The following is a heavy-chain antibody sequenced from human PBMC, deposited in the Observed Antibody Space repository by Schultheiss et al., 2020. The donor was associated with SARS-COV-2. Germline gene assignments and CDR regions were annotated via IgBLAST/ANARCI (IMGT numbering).Heavy chain of an antibody. Sequence: GGPLRLSCTVSGFTFSSYTMHWVRQAPGKGLEWMAFITYDGARDDYAESVKGRFSISRDNSKNTLYLHMNNVRPEDAAMYYCARDMVPGPHGDYFDYWGQGTLVTVSS. J-gene: IGHJ4*02. CDR1: GFTFSSYT. CDR2: ITYDGARD. V-gene: IGHV3-30-3*01. CDR3: ARDMVPGPHGDYFDY. D-gene: IGHD4/OR15-4a*01.